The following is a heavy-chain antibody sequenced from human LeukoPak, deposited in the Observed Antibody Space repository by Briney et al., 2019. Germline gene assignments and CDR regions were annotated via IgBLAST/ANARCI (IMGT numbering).Heavy chain of an antibody. Sequence: GGSLRLSCAASGFTFSSYSMNWVRQAPGKGLEWVSSISSSSSYIYYADSVKGRFTISRDNAKNSLYLQMNSLRAEDTAVYYCASPLVRGVITPVGGYWGQGTLVTVSS. CDR1: GFTFSSYS. V-gene: IGHV3-21*01. J-gene: IGHJ4*02. CDR2: ISSSSSYI. D-gene: IGHD3-10*01. CDR3: ASPLVRGVITPVGGY.